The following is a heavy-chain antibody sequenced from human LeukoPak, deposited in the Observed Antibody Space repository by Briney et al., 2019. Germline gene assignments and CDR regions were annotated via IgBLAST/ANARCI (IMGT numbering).Heavy chain of an antibody. CDR3: ARDPVLDDYGGNSPY. J-gene: IGHJ4*02. CDR2: INTDGSST. V-gene: IGHV3-74*01. D-gene: IGHD4-23*01. Sequence: GGSLRLSCAASGFTFSSYWMHWVRQAPGKGLVWVSRINTDGSSTPYADSVKVRFTISRDNAKNTLYLQMNSLRAEDTAVYYCARDPVLDDYGGNSPYWGQGTLVTVSS. CDR1: GFTFSSYW.